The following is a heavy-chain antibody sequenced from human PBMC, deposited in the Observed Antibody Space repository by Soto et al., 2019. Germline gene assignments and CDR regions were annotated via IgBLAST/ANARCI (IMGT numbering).Heavy chain of an antibody. CDR2: IYYSGSA. CDR1: GGSISSSSYY. D-gene: IGHD3-22*01. J-gene: IGHJ4*02. CDR3: ARHGYYDSSGYIFDY. Sequence: SETLSLTCTVSGGSISSSSYYWGWIRQPPGKGLEWIGSIYYSGSAYYNPSLKSRVTISVDTSKNQFSLKLSSVTAAETAVYYCARHGYYDSSGYIFDYWGQGTLVNV. V-gene: IGHV4-39*01.